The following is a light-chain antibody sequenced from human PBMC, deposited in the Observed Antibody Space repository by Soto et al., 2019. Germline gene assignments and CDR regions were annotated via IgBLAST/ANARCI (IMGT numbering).Light chain of an antibody. V-gene: IGKV3-11*01. CDR1: QSVSSY. J-gene: IGKJ3*01. Sequence: EIVLTQSPATLSLSPGERATLSCRASQSVSSYLAWYQQKPGQAPRLLIYDASNRATGIPARFSGSGSGTDFTLTISSLEPEDFAVYYCQQRVNWPVSFGPGTKVDLK. CDR2: DAS. CDR3: QQRVNWPVS.